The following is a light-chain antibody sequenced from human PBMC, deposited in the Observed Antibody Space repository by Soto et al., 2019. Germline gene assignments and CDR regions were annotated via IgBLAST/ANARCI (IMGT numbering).Light chain of an antibody. CDR3: QQYNNWPPWT. J-gene: IGKJ1*01. Sequence: EIVMTQSPATLSVSPGERATLSCRASQSVRSNLAWYQEKPGQAPRRLIYGASTRATGIPARFSGSGSGTEFTLPISSLQSEDFAVYYCQQYNNWPPWTFGQGTQVEVK. CDR2: GAS. CDR1: QSVRSN. V-gene: IGKV3-15*01.